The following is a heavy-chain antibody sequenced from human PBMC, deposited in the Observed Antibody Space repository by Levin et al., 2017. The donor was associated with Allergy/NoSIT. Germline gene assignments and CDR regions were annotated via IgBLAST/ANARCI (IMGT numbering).Heavy chain of an antibody. CDR3: ASGTYYYGSGSYFVD. CDR1: GGSISSSGYY. Sequence: PSETLSLTCTVSGGSISSSGYYWGWIRQPPGKGLEWIGSIYYSGSTYYNPSLKSRVTISVDTSKNQFSLKLSSVTAADTAVYYCASGTYYYGSGSYFVDWGQGTLVTVSS. V-gene: IGHV4-39*01. CDR2: IYYSGST. J-gene: IGHJ4*02. D-gene: IGHD3-10*01.